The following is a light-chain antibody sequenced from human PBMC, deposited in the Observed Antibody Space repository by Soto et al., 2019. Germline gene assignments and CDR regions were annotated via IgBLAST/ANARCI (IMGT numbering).Light chain of an antibody. J-gene: IGLJ3*02. V-gene: IGLV2-23*01. CDR1: SSDVGSYTF. CDR3: CSYAGSMTGV. CDR2: EAT. Sequence: QSALTQPASVSGSPGQSITISCTGSSSDVGSYTFVSWYQHHPGKAPKLMIYEATKRPSGVSHRFSGSKSGNTASLTISGLQGEDEGEYYCCSYAGSMTGVFGGGTKLTVL.